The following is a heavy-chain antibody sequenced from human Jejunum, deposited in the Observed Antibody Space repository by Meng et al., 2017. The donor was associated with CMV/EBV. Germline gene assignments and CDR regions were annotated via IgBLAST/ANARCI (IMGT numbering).Heavy chain of an antibody. CDR1: EFTFSTYA. D-gene: IGHD3/OR15-3a*01. J-gene: IGHJ4*02. CDR3: ASWTGYYNDY. Sequence: SCAASEFTFSTYAMHWVRQAPGEGLEYVSTISSNGGRTYYAGSVKSRFTISRDNSKNILYLQMGSLRAEDMAVYYCASWTGYYNDYWGQGTLVTVSS. CDR2: ISSNGGRT. V-gene: IGHV3-64*02.